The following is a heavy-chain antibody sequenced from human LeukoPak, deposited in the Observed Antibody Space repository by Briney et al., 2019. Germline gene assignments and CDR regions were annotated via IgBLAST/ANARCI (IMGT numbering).Heavy chain of an antibody. CDR1: GFTFSTFA. CDR3: AKDLAVVVVPAAILDKFVGAFDI. V-gene: IGHV3-23*01. CDR2: ISDSGGST. D-gene: IGHD2-2*02. Sequence: GGSLRLSCAASGFTFSTFAMSWVRQAPGKGLEWVSAISDSGGSTYYADSVKGRFTISRDNSKNTLYLQMNSLRAEDTAVYYCAKDLAVVVVPAAILDKFVGAFDIWGQGTMVTVSS. J-gene: IGHJ3*02.